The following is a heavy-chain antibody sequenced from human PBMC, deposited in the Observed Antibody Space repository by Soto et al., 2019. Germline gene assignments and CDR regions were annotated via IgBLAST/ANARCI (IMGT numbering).Heavy chain of an antibody. V-gene: IGHV3-9*01. CDR2: ISWNSGSI. Sequence: GGSLRLCCAASGFTFDDYAMHWVRQAPGKGLEWVSGISWNSGSIGYADSVKGRFTISRDNAKNSLYLQMNSLRAEDTALYYCAKDMAVAGRDYYYYYGMDVWGQGTTVTVSS. CDR1: GFTFDDYA. CDR3: AKDMAVAGRDYYYYYGMDV. J-gene: IGHJ6*02. D-gene: IGHD6-19*01.